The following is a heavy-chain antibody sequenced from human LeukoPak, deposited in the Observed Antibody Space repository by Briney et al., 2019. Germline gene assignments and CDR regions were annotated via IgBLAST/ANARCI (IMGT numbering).Heavy chain of an antibody. CDR2: INHSGST. D-gene: IGHD3-3*01. Sequence: SETLSLTCAVYGGSFSGYYWSWIRQPPGKGLEWIGEINHSGSTNYNPSLKSRVTISVDTSKNQFSLKLSSVTAADTAVYYCARHISSMYYDFWSGYYNGDNWFDPWGQGTLVTVSS. CDR3: ARHISSMYYDFWSGYYNGDNWFDP. CDR1: GGSFSGYY. V-gene: IGHV4-34*01. J-gene: IGHJ5*02.